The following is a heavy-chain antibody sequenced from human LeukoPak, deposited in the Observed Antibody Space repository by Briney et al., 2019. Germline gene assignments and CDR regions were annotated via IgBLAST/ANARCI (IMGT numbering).Heavy chain of an antibody. V-gene: IGHV4-38-2*02. Sequence: SETLSLTCTVSGYSISSGYYWGWIRQPPGKGLEWIGSIYHSGSTYYNPSLKSRVTISVDTSKNQFSLKLSSVTAADTAVYYCARVLRGDYYYMDVWGKGTTVTISS. CDR1: GYSISSGYY. CDR2: IYHSGST. D-gene: IGHD3-10*01. J-gene: IGHJ6*03. CDR3: ARVLRGDYYYMDV.